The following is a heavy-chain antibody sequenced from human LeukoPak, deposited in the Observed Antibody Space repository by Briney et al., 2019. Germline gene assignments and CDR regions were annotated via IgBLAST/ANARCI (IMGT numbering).Heavy chain of an antibody. Sequence: SVKLSCKASGGTFSSYTISWVRQAPGQGLEWMGRIIPNLGIANYAQKFQGRVTITADKSTSTAYMELSSLRSEDTAVYYCASDRQYYFDYWGQGTLVTVSS. CDR1: GGTFSSYT. CDR2: IIPNLGIA. CDR3: ASDRQYYFDY. D-gene: IGHD3-22*01. J-gene: IGHJ4*02. V-gene: IGHV1-69*02.